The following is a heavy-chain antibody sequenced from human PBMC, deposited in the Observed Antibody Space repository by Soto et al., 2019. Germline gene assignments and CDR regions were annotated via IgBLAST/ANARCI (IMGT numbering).Heavy chain of an antibody. Sequence: PGGSLRLSCAASGFTFSSYAMSWVRQAPGKGLEWVSAISGSGGSTYYADSVKGRFTISRDNSKNTLYLQMNSLRAEDTAVYYCAKDLPMLIVGATRFDYWGQGTLVPVSS. CDR3: AKDLPMLIVGATRFDY. D-gene: IGHD1-26*01. V-gene: IGHV3-23*01. CDR1: GFTFSSYA. CDR2: ISGSGGST. J-gene: IGHJ4*02.